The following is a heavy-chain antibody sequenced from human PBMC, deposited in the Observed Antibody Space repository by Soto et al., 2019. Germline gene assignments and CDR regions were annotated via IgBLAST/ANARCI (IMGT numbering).Heavy chain of an antibody. CDR1: GGSISSGGYT. J-gene: IGHJ4*02. Sequence: TLSLPFAVSGGSISSGGYTWSCIRQPPGKGLEWIGYIYHSGSTYYNPSLKSRVTISVDRSKNQFSLKLSSVTAADTAVYYCARGMTTVTTIDYWGQGTLVTVSS. CDR2: IYHSGST. CDR3: ARGMTTVTTIDY. V-gene: IGHV4-30-2*01. D-gene: IGHD4-4*01.